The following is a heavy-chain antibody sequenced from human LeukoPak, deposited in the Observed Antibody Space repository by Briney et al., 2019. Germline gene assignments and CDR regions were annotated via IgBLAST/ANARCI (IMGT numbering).Heavy chain of an antibody. CDR2: ISGSGGST. V-gene: IGHV3-23*01. J-gene: IGHJ4*02. D-gene: IGHD3-22*01. CDR1: GFTFSSYA. CDR3: AKDLYYDSSSYQGFPFD. Sequence: QPGGSLRLSCAASGFTFSSYAMSWVRQAPGKGLEWVSAISGSGGSTYYADSVKGRFTISRDNSKNTLYLQMNSLRAEDTAVYYCAKDLYYDSSSYQGFPFDWGQGTLVTVSS.